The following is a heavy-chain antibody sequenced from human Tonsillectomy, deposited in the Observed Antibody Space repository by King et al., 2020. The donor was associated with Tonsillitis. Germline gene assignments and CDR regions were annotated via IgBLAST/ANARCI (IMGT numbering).Heavy chain of an antibody. CDR2: ISYDGSNK. D-gene: IGHD3-16*01. V-gene: IGHV3-30*18. Sequence: VQLVESGGGVVQPGRSLRLSCAASGFTFSSYGMHWVRQAPGKGLEWVAVISYDGSNKYYADSVKGRFTISRDNSKNTPYLQMNSLRAEDTAVYYCAKGGFGDYYYYMDVWGKGTTVTVSS. J-gene: IGHJ6*03. CDR1: GFTFSSYG. CDR3: AKGGFGDYYYYMDV.